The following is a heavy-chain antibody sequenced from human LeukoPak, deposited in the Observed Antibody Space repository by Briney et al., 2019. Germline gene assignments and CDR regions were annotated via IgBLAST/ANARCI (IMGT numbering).Heavy chain of an antibody. CDR3: ASSRDGYNYMNY. D-gene: IGHD5-24*01. CDR2: INGDGTTT. Sequence: GGSLRLSCAASGFTFSSYWMHWVRLAPGKGLVWVSRINGDGTTTSYAVSVKGRFTISRNSAKNTLYLQMNSLRAEDTAVYYCASSRDGYNYMNYWGQGTLVTVSS. J-gene: IGHJ4*02. CDR1: GFTFSSYW. V-gene: IGHV3-74*01.